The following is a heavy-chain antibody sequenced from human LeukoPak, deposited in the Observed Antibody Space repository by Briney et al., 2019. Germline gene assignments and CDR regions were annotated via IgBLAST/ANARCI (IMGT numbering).Heavy chain of an antibody. CDR1: GGSISSGSAY. V-gene: IGHV4-61*09. Sequence: PSETLSLTCTVSGGSISSGSAYWNWIRQPAGKGLEWIGHIYATKNTNYSPSLKSRVNMLADTSKNQFSLKLTSVTAADTAVYYCARGRITMIRGIIISGYFDYWGQGALVTVSS. J-gene: IGHJ4*02. CDR2: IYATKNT. D-gene: IGHD3-10*01. CDR3: ARGRITMIRGIIISGYFDY.